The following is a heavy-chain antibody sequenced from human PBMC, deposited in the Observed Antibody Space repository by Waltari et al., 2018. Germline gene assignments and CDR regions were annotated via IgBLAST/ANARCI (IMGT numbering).Heavy chain of an antibody. CDR2: INHSGST. CDR3: ARDGGNVVPL. D-gene: IGHD2-15*01. Sequence: QVQLQQWGAGLLKPSETLSVTCAVYGGSFSGYYWSWIRQPPGKGLEWIGEINHSGSTNYNPSLKSRVTISVDTSKNQFSLKLSSVTAADTAMYYCARDGGNVVPLWGLGTAVTVSS. V-gene: IGHV4-34*01. CDR1: GGSFSGYY. J-gene: IGHJ6*02.